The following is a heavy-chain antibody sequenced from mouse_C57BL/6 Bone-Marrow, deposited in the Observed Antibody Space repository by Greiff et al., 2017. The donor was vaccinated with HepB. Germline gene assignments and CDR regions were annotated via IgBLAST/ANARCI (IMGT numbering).Heavy chain of an antibody. CDR3: TRTLPWFAY. CDR2: IDPENGGT. V-gene: IGHV1-15*01. CDR1: GYTFTDYE. J-gene: IGHJ3*01. Sequence: QVQLQQSGAELVRPGASVTLSCKASGYTFTDYEMHWVKQTPVHGLEWIGAIDPENGGTAYNQKFKGKAILTADKSSSTAYMELRSLTSEDTAVYYCTRTLPWFAYWGQGTLVTVSA.